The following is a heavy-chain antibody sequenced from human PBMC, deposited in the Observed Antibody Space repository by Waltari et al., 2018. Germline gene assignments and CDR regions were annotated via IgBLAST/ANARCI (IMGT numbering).Heavy chain of an antibody. CDR3: TFVAGPVY. CDR2: INIEGTYT. CDR1: ASRFTEYF. Sequence: EVQLVESGGGLVQPGGSLRLSCAASASRFTEYFMHWVRQVPGKGLEWVSRINIEGTYTDYAYSVKGRFTISRDNARNMVYLQMNSLRAEDGGLYYCTFVAGPVYWGLGTPVTVSS. D-gene: IGHD3-3*02. J-gene: IGHJ4*02. V-gene: IGHV3-74*01.